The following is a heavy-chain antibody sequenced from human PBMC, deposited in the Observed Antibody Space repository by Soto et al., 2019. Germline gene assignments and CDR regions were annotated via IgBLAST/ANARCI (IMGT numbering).Heavy chain of an antibody. CDR1: GGSISSGVYY. Sequence: SETLSLTCTVSGGSISSGVYYWSWIRQPPGKGLEWIGYIYYSGSTYYNPSLKSRVTISVDTSKNQFSLKLSSVTAADTAVYYCARWYRVNWFDPWGQGTLVTVS. V-gene: IGHV4-30-4*02. CDR3: ARWYRVNWFDP. D-gene: IGHD1-20*01. J-gene: IGHJ5*02. CDR2: IYYSGST.